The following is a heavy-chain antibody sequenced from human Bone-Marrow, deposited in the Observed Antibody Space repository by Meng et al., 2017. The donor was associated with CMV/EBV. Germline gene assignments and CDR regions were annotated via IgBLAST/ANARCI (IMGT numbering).Heavy chain of an antibody. D-gene: IGHD3-3*01. V-gene: IGHV1-69*10. CDR3: ARVDDFWSGYYAPWGWFDP. Sequence: SVKVSCKASGGTFSSYAISWVRQAPGQGLEWMGGIIPILGIANYAQKLQGRVTITADKSTSTAYMELSSLRSEDTAVYYCARVDDFWSGYYAPWGWFDPWGQGTLVTVSS. CDR1: GGTFSSYA. J-gene: IGHJ5*02. CDR2: IIPILGIA.